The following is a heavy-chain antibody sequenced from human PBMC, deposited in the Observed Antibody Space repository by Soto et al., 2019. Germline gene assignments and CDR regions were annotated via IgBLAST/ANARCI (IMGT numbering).Heavy chain of an antibody. Sequence: ASETLSLTCTVSGGSISSGNFYWAGIRQPPGKGLEWIGSFYYTGSTYYTPSLKSRATIFVDTSKNQIFLKLSSVTAADTAVYYCARPIEGGSSGYHHWGQGTLVTVSS. CDR1: GGSISSGNFY. J-gene: IGHJ5*02. V-gene: IGHV4-39*01. CDR2: FYYTGST. CDR3: ARPIEGGSSGYHH. D-gene: IGHD3-22*01.